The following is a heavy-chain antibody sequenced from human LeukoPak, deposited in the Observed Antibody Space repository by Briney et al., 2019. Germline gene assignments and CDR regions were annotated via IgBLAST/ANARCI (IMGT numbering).Heavy chain of an antibody. D-gene: IGHD2-2*01. CDR2: ISGSGGST. CDR3: AKHRGVVVPAAMPDY. CDR1: GFTFRSHA. J-gene: IGHJ4*02. V-gene: IGHV3-23*01. Sequence: GGSLRLSCAASGFTFRSHAMSWVRQAPGKGLEWVSAISGSGGSTYYADSVKGRFTISRDNSKNTLYLQMNSLRAEDTAVYYCAKHRGVVVPAAMPDYWGQGTLVTVSS.